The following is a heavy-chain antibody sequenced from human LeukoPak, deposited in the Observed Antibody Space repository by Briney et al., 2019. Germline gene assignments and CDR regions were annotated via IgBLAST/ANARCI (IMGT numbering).Heavy chain of an antibody. CDR1: GGSISSYY. Sequence: SETLSLTCTVSGGSISSYYWSWIRQPPGKGLEWIGYIYYSGSTNYNPSLKSRVTMSVDTSKNQFSLKLSSVTAADTAVYYCARNSGSYPYFDYWGQGTLVTVSS. CDR3: ARNSGSYPYFDY. CDR2: IYYSGST. D-gene: IGHD1-26*01. V-gene: IGHV4-59*01. J-gene: IGHJ4*02.